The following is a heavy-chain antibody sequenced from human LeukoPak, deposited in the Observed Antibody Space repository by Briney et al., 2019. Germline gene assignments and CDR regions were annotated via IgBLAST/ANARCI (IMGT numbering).Heavy chain of an antibody. V-gene: IGHV3-23*01. CDR2: ITKSGGNT. Sequence: PGGSLRLSCAASEFTFSNYDMSWVRQAPGKGLEWVSVITKSGGNTYYADSVKGRFTISRDNSKNTLHLQMNSLRGEDTAVYYCAKDSGGGVNTSINDWGQGTLVTVSS. CDR1: EFTFSNYD. D-gene: IGHD2-15*01. J-gene: IGHJ4*02. CDR3: AKDSGGGVNTSIND.